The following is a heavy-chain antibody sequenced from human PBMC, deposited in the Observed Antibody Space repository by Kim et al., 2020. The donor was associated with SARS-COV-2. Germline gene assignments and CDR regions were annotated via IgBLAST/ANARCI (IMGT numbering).Heavy chain of an antibody. CDR2: INEKGVT. CDR1: GFTFSNFV. D-gene: IGHD3-10*01. J-gene: IGHJ4*02. Sequence: GGSLRLSCAASGFTFSNFVMNWVRQAPGKGLEWVSTINEKGVTKYADSVKGRVTISRDNSKSTLYLEMNSLRPEDTAVYFCATRARYSTPWDYFGSFDYWGQGTLVTVSS. CDR3: ATRARYSTPWDYFGSFDY. V-gene: IGHV3-23*01.